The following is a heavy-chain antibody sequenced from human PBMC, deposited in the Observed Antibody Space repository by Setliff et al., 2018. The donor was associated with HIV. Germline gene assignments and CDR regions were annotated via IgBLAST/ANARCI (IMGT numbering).Heavy chain of an antibody. Sequence: SGPTLVNPTQTLTLTCTVSAFSLGTTGMCVSWIRQPPGKALEWLARIDWDDDTHYNASLKTRLTVSKDTSKNQVVLSLANMDPVDTATYYCARRVLTSSDYFDYWGQGALVTVSS. J-gene: IGHJ4*02. D-gene: IGHD3-3*01. CDR3: ARRVLTSSDYFDY. V-gene: IGHV2-70*11. CDR1: AFSLGTTGMC. CDR2: IDWDDDT.